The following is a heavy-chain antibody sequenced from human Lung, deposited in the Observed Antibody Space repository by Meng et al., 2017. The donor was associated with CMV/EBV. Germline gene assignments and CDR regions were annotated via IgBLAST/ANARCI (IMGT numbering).Heavy chain of an antibody. D-gene: IGHD3-16*01. CDR3: AKKGGDGALHYFDY. Sequence: GESXKISXAASGFIFSNYAMSWVRQAPGKGLEWISFMSGSGSMMFYVDSVRGRFTISRDSSKNTLYLQMNSLRAEDTAVYYCAKKGGDGALHYFDYWGQGTXVTVSS. J-gene: IGHJ4*02. CDR1: GFIFSNYA. CDR2: MSGSGSMM. V-gene: IGHV3-23*01.